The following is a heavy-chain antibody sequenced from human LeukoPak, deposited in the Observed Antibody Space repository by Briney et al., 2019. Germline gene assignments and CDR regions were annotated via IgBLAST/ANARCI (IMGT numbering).Heavy chain of an antibody. V-gene: IGHV3-48*02. CDR3: ARDYASGSYPIGF. Sequence: GGSLRLSCAASGFTFSIFSMRWVRQAPGKGLEWVSYISSSGTTYYAGSVKGRFTISRDNAKNSLFLQMSSLRDGDTAVYFCARDYASGSYPIGFWGQGTLVTVSS. CDR1: GFTFSIFS. J-gene: IGHJ4*02. CDR2: ISSSGTT. D-gene: IGHD3-16*01.